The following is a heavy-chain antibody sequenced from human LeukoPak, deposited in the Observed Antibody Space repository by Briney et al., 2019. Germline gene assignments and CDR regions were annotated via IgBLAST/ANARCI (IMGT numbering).Heavy chain of an antibody. D-gene: IGHD3-16*01. CDR2: IFYSGST. J-gene: IGHJ6*03. Sequence: SETLSLTCTVSGGSISSSDYYWGWVRQPPGKGLEWIGSIFYSGSTYYNPSLKSRVTISVDTSKNQFSLKLSSVTAADTAVYYCARQGGGGYYYYYYMDVWGKGTTVTVSS. V-gene: IGHV4-39*01. CDR3: ARQGGGGYYYYYYMDV. CDR1: GGSISSSDYY.